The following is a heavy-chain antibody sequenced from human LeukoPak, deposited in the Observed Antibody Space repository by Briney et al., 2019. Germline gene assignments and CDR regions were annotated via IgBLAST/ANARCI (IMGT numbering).Heavy chain of an antibody. V-gene: IGHV1-2*02. CDR1: GYTFTSYY. Sequence: ASVKVSCKASGYTFTSYYMHWVRQAPGQGLEWMGWINPNSGGTNYAQKFQGRVTMTRDTSISTAYMELSRLRSDDTAVYYCARARRSGSYIFDYWGQGTLVTVSS. CDR2: INPNSGGT. CDR3: ARARRSGSYIFDY. D-gene: IGHD1-26*01. J-gene: IGHJ4*02.